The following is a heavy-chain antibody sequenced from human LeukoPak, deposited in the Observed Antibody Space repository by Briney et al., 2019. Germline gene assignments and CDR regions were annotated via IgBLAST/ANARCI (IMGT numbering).Heavy chain of an antibody. J-gene: IGHJ5*02. Sequence: GGSLRLSCASSGFTFSSYAMSWVRQAPGKGLEWVSAISGSAGSTFYADSVKGRFTISRDNSKSTLYLQMNSLKAEDTAVYYCAKGYCSSTTCYSRFDPWGQGTLVTVSS. D-gene: IGHD2-2*01. CDR2: ISGSAGST. V-gene: IGHV3-23*01. CDR3: AKGYCSSTTCYSRFDP. CDR1: GFTFSSYA.